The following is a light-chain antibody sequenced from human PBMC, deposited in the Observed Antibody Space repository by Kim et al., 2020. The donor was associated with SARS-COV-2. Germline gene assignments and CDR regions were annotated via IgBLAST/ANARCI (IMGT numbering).Light chain of an antibody. J-gene: IGKJ2*01. CDR1: QSVSGS. CDR3: QQYSHWPPYT. CDR2: GAS. Sequence: EIVMTQSQATRSVSPGERATLSCRASQSVSGSLAWYQQKPGQAPRLLIYGASTRATDIPDRFSGSGSGTEFTLTISSLQSEDFAVYYCQQYSHWPPYTFGQGTKLEI. V-gene: IGKV3-15*01.